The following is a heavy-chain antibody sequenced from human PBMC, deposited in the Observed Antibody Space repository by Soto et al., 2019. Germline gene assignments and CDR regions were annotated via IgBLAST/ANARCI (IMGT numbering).Heavy chain of an antibody. CDR1: GGSISSYY. J-gene: IGHJ4*02. CDR3: AREGNLGRWIQPLDS. Sequence: SETLSLTCTVSGGSISSYYLSWIRQPPGKGLEWIGNIHYNGNTKYSPSLKSRVTMSVDTSKNHFSLKLISVTTADTAVYFCAREGNLGRWIQPLDSWGQGTLVTVS. D-gene: IGHD2-2*03. V-gene: IGHV4-59*01. CDR2: IHYNGNT.